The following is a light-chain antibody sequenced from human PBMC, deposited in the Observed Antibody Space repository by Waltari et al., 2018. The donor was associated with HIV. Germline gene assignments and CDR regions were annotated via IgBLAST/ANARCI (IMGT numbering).Light chain of an antibody. CDR1: SLRSYY. Sequence: SSELTQDPAVSVALGQTVRITCQGDSLRSYYASWYQQKPGQAPVLVIYGKNNRTSGIPDRFSGSYSGNTSSLTITGAQAEDEAGDYCNSRDSSGNHLVFGGGTKLTVL. V-gene: IGLV3-19*01. CDR3: NSRDSSGNHLV. J-gene: IGLJ2*01. CDR2: GKN.